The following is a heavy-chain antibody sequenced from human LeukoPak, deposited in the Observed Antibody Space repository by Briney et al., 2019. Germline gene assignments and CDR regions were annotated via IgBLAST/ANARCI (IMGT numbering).Heavy chain of an antibody. V-gene: IGHV1-2*02. D-gene: IGHD6-6*01. J-gene: IGHJ4*02. Sequence: ASVKVSCKASGYTFPGYYMHWVRQAPGQGLEWMGWINPNSGGTNYAQKFQGRVTMTRDTSISTAYMELSRLRSDDTAVYYCAREHSSSSGKLFDYWGQGTLVTVSS. CDR1: GYTFPGYY. CDR3: AREHSSSSGKLFDY. CDR2: INPNSGGT.